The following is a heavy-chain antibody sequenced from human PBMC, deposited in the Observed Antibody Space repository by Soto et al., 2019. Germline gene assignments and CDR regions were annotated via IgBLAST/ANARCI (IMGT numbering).Heavy chain of an antibody. CDR3: AKEPIPVYYYYGMDV. CDR2: ISYDGSNK. V-gene: IGHV3-30*18. Sequence: GGSLRLSCAASGFTFSSYGMHWVRQAPGKGLEWVAVISYDGSNKHYADSVKGRFTISRDNSKNTLYLQMNSLRAEDTAVYYCAKEPIPVYYYYGMDVWGQGTTVTVSS. J-gene: IGHJ6*02. CDR1: GFTFSSYG.